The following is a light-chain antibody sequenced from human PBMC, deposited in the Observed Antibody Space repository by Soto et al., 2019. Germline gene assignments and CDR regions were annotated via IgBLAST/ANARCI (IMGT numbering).Light chain of an antibody. CDR2: AAS. CDR3: QHYGSSRT. J-gene: IGKJ1*01. CDR1: QSVSSSY. Sequence: EIVLTQSPGTLSLSPGDRATLSCRASQSVSSSYLAWYQHKPGQAPRLLIYAASSRTGGTPDRFSGSGSGTDYTLTISRLEPEDFAVYYCQHYGSSRTFGHGTKVEVK. V-gene: IGKV3-20*01.